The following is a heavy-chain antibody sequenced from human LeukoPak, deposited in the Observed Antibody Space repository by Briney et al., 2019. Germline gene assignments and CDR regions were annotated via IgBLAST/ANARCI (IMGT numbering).Heavy chain of an antibody. J-gene: IGHJ4*02. CDR2: ISSSGSPK. CDR3: AKDERFDY. V-gene: IGHV3-11*04. Sequence: GGSLRLSCAASGVTLSDHHIDWVRQAPGKGLELVSYISSSGSPKYYADSVKGRFTISRDNSKNTLYLQMNSLRAEDTAVYYCAKDERFDYWGQGTLVTVSS. CDR1: GVTLSDHH.